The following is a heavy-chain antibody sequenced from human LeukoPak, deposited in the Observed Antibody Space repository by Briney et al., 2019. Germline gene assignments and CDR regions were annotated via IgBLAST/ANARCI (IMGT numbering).Heavy chain of an antibody. D-gene: IGHD3-22*01. CDR1: GFTFSSYS. CDR2: ISSSSSYI. Sequence: GGSLRLSCAASGFTFSSYSMNWVRRAPGKGLEWVSSISSSSSYIYYADSVKGRFTISRDNAKNSLYLQMNSLRAEDTAVYYCARDRPRYYYDSSGYPHDAFDIWGQGTMVTVSS. V-gene: IGHV3-21*01. J-gene: IGHJ3*02. CDR3: ARDRPRYYYDSSGYPHDAFDI.